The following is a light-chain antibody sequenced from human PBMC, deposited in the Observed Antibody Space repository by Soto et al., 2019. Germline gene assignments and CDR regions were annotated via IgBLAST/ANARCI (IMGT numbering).Light chain of an antibody. Sequence: EIVLTQSPATLSLSPGERGTLSCRASQSVSGDLAWYQQKPGQAPRLLIYDAFHRATGIPARFSGSGSGTDFTLTISRLEPEDFAVYYCQQYGSWITFGQGTRLEIK. CDR2: DAF. CDR1: QSVSGD. V-gene: IGKV3-11*01. CDR3: QQYGSWIT. J-gene: IGKJ5*01.